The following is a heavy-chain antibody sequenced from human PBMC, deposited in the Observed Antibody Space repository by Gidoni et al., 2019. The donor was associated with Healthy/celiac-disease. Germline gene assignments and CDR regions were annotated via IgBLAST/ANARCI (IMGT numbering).Heavy chain of an antibody. Sequence: QVQLQESGPGLVKPSETLSLTCTVSGGSISSYYWSWIRQPPGKGLEWIGYIYYSGSTNYNPSLKSRVTISVDTSKNQFSLKLSSVTAADTAVYYCARDRSNPVYYYYYGMDVWGQGTTVTVSS. CDR1: GGSISSYY. J-gene: IGHJ6*02. D-gene: IGHD4-4*01. CDR3: ARDRSNPVYYYYYGMDV. V-gene: IGHV4-59*01. CDR2: IYYSGST.